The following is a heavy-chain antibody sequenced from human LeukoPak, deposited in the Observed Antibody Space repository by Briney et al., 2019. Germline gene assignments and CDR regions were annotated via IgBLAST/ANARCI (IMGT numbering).Heavy chain of an antibody. V-gene: IGHV3-7*01. CDR2: IKQDGSEK. CDR3: ARRSFGELYPQSDY. D-gene: IGHD3-10*01. J-gene: IGHJ4*02. Sequence: GGSLRLSCAASGFPFSGYSLTWVRQAPGKGPEWVANIKQDGSEKYYVDSVKGRFTISRDNAKNSLYLQMNSLRAEDTAVYYCARRSFGELYPQSDYWGQGTLVTVSS. CDR1: GFPFSGYS.